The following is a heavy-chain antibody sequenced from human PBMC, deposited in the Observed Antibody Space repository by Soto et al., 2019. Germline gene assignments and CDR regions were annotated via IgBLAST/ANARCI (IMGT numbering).Heavy chain of an antibody. V-gene: IGHV4-59*01. D-gene: IGHD3-10*01. CDR1: GYSISRYY. CDR3: ARGGGGSGSQDFDY. J-gene: IGHJ4*02. Sequence: QVQLQESGPGLVKPSETLSLTCTVSGYSISRYYWNWIRQPPGKGLEWIGYISYSGTTNYNPSLKSRVTISLDTSKNQLSLKLSSVTAADTAVYYCARGGGGSGSQDFDYWGQGNMVTVSS. CDR2: ISYSGTT.